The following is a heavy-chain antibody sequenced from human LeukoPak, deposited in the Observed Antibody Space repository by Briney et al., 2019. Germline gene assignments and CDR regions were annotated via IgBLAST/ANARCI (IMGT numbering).Heavy chain of an antibody. Sequence: ASETLSLTCSVSGGSINSHYWSWIRQPPGKRLEWIGYIFNTGNSNYNPSLASRVTMSVDTSRAQFFLRLSPVTAADTAIYYCASRPADTTWYGVFDYWSQGTLVTVSS. J-gene: IGHJ4*02. V-gene: IGHV4-59*11. CDR2: IFNTGNS. D-gene: IGHD3-10*01. CDR3: ASRPADTTWYGVFDY. CDR1: GGSINSHY.